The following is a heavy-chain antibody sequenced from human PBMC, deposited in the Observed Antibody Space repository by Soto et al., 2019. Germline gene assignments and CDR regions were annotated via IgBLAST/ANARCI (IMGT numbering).Heavy chain of an antibody. CDR1: GGSISSGDYY. CDR3: ARGSGSYYGYYYYGMDV. D-gene: IGHD3-10*01. V-gene: IGHV4-30-4*01. Sequence: QVQLQESGPGLVKPSQTLSLTCTVSGGSISSGDYYWSWIRQPPGKGLEWIGYIYYSGSTYYNPSLKSRVNRSVDTSKNRFSLKLSSVTAADTAVYYCARGSGSYYGYYYYGMDVWGQGTTVTVSS. J-gene: IGHJ6*02. CDR2: IYYSGST.